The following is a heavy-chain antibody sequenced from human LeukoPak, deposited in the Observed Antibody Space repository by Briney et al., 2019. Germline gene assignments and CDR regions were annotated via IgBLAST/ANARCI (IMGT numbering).Heavy chain of an antibody. J-gene: IGHJ4*02. CDR2: ISAYNGNT. CDR1: GYTFTNFG. Sequence: ASVKVSCKASGYTFTNFGISWLRQAPGQGLEWLGWISAYNGNTNSAQRVQGRVTLTTDTSTNTAYLNLRSLRSDDTAVYYCVRDLPVAASWAGCSGYWGQGTLVIVSS. V-gene: IGHV1-18*01. CDR3: VRDLPVAASWAGCSGY. D-gene: IGHD6-19*01.